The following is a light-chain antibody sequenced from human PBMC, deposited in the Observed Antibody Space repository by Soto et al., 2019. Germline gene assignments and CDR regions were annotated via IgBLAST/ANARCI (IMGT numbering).Light chain of an antibody. CDR3: SSYTTTSTLWV. J-gene: IGLJ3*02. CDR2: EVS. V-gene: IGLV2-14*01. CDR1: NSDVGAYNY. Sequence: QSALTQPASVSGSPGQSITISCTGTNSDVGAYNYVSWYQQHPGKAPKLMIFEVSDRPSGVSNRFSGSKSGNTASLTISGLQDEDEADYFCSSYTTTSTLWVFGGGTQLTVL.